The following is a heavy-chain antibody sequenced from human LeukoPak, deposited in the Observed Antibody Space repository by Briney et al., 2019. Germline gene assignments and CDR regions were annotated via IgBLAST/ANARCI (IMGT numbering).Heavy chain of an antibody. CDR2: IRQDGSEK. J-gene: IGHJ4*02. D-gene: IGHD3-22*01. CDR1: GFTFSSYW. CDR3: AREGMIVVFDY. V-gene: IGHV3-7*01. Sequence: PGGSLRLSCAASGFTFSSYWMSWVRQAPGKGLEWVANIRQDGSEKYYVDSVKGRFTIFRDNAKNSLYLQMNSLRAEDTAVYYCAREGMIVVFDYWGQGTLVTLSS.